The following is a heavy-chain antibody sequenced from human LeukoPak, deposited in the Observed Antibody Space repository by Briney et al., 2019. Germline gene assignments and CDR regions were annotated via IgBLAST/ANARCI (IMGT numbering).Heavy chain of an antibody. V-gene: IGHV4-61*02. Sequence: SETLSLTCTVPGDSISSGTYYLTWIRQPAGEGLEWIGRIQTSGSTNYNPSLKSRVTISIDTSKNQFSLKLNSVTAADTAVYYCASVCCSGGSCPIDYWGQGTLVTVSS. J-gene: IGHJ4*02. CDR2: IQTSGST. D-gene: IGHD2-15*01. CDR1: GDSISSGTYY. CDR3: ASVCCSGGSCPIDY.